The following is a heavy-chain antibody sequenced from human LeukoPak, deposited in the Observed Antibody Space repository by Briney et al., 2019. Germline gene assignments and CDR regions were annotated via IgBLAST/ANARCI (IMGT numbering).Heavy chain of an antibody. CDR1: GFTVITND. V-gene: IGHV3-53*01. Sequence: PGGSLRLSCAAAGFTVITNDMTCVRQAPRKGLEWVSVLYSDGNTKYADSVQGRFTISRDNSKNTLYLEMNSLSPDDTAVYYCARGVGPLAANTLAYWGQGTLVTVSS. J-gene: IGHJ4*02. CDR3: ARGVGPLAANTLAY. D-gene: IGHD3-16*01. CDR2: LYSDGNT.